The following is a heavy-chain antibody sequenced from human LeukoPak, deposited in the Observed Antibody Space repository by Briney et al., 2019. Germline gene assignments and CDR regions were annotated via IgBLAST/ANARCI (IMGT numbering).Heavy chain of an antibody. V-gene: IGHV4-34*01. CDR3: ARAHMITSYYYYYYMDV. CDR1: GGSFSGYY. D-gene: IGHD3-16*01. CDR2: INHSGST. J-gene: IGHJ6*03. Sequence: PSETLSLTCAVYGGSFSGYYWSWIRQPPGKGLEWIGEINHSGSTNYNPSLKSRVTISVDTSKNQFSLKLSSVTAADTAVYYCARAHMITSYYYYYYMDVWGKGTTVTVSS.